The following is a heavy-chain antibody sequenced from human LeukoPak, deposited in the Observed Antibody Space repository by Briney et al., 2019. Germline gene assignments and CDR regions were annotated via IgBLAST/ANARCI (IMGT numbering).Heavy chain of an antibody. CDR1: GYTFNNHD. Sequence: GASVKVSCKASGYTFNNHDINWVRQAAGQGLEWMGRLDPYSSDTAYGQNFQGRATMTRNTSINTAYLELNSLRSEDTAVYYCARSRRGYYMDVWGRGTTVTVSS. J-gene: IGHJ6*03. CDR3: ARSRRGYYMDV. V-gene: IGHV1-8*02. CDR2: LDPYSSDT.